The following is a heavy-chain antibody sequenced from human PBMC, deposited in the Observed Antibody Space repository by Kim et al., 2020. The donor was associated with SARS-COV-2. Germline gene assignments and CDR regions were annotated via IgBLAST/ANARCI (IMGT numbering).Heavy chain of an antibody. CDR2: IYYSGST. J-gene: IGHJ3*02. CDR3: ASQTRYYYDSSGYGI. V-gene: IGHV4-39*07. CDR1: GGSISSSSYY. Sequence: SETLSLTCTVSGGSISSSSYYWGWIRQPPGKGLEWIGSIYYSGSTYYNPSLKSRVTISVDTSKNQFSLKLSSVTAADTAVYYCASQTRYYYDSSGYGIWGQGTMVTVSS. D-gene: IGHD3-22*01.